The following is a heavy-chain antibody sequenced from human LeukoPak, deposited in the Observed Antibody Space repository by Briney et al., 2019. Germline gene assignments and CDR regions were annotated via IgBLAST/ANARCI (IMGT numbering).Heavy chain of an antibody. V-gene: IGHV3-43*02. CDR1: GFIFDNYA. CDR2: ISGDGGST. J-gene: IGHJ4*02. CDR3: ARESETSGWYDY. Sequence: GGSLRLPCAAPGFIFDNYAIHWVRQAPGKGLEWVSLISGDGGSTFYADSVRGRFTISRDNTRKSLSLQMSSLRSEDTALYYCARESETSGWYDYWGQGTLVTVSS. D-gene: IGHD6-19*01.